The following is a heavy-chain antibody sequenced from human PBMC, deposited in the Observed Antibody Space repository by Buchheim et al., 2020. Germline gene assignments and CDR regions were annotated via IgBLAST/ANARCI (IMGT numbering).Heavy chain of an antibody. J-gene: IGHJ4*02. V-gene: IGHV4-31*03. CDR2: MYNSGST. D-gene: IGHD3-10*01. CDR3: ARGTPRYYFDF. CDR1: GDSMERGGFY. Sequence: QVQLQESGPGLVKPSQTLSLTCTVSGDSMERGGFYWNWIRQHPGMGLEFIGYMYNSGSTYFNPSLRSRVTISAGQSKNQFSLKLSSVTAADTAVYFCARGTPRYYFDFWGQGTL.